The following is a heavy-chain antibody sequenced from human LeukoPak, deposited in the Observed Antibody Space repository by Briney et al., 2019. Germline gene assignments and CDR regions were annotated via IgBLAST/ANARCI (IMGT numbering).Heavy chain of an antibody. Sequence: ASVKVSCKASGYTFTSYAMHWVRQAPGQRLEWMGWINAGNGNTKYSQKFQGRVTITADKSTSTAYMELSSLRSEDTAVYYCARIVPSEVVPAAKGGFDPWGQGTLVTVSS. CDR1: GYTFTSYA. V-gene: IGHV1-3*01. CDR2: INAGNGNT. J-gene: IGHJ5*02. D-gene: IGHD2-2*01. CDR3: ARIVPSEVVPAAKGGFDP.